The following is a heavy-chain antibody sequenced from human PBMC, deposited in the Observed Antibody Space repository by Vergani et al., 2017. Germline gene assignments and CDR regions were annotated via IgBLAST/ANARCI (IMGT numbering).Heavy chain of an antibody. D-gene: IGHD1-14*01. J-gene: IGHJ5*02. CDR2: TWYDGNNK. CDR1: GFTFNQYG. Sequence: QVQLVESGGCVVQPGRSLRLSCAASGFTFNQYGMHCVRQAPGKGLEWVAVTWYDGNNKQYADSVKGRFTIPRDNSKSTMYLQMNSLRDEDTGVYYCARDLRLLYNRFDPWGQGTLVTVSS. V-gene: IGHV3-33*01. CDR3: ARDLRLLYNRFDP.